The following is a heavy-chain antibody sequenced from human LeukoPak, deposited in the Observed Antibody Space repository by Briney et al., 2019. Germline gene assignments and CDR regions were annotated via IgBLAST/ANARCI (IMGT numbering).Heavy chain of an antibody. V-gene: IGHV4-34*01. Sequence: PSGTLSLTCAVYGGSFSDYYWSWIRQPPGKGLEWIGEINHSGSTNYNPSLKSRVTISVDTSKNQFSLKLSSVTAADTAVYYCARDLVENSRGHDFWGQGILVIVSS. J-gene: IGHJ4*02. CDR3: ARDLVENSRGHDF. D-gene: IGHD2-15*01. CDR1: GGSFSDYY. CDR2: INHSGST.